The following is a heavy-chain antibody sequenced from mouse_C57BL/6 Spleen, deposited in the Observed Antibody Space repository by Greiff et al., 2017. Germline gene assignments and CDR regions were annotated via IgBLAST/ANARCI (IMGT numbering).Heavy chain of an antibody. V-gene: IGHV5-6*01. J-gene: IGHJ2*01. Sequence: EVHLVESGGDLVKPGGSLKLSCAASGFTFSSYGMSWVRQTPDKRLEWVATISSGGSYTYYPDSVKGRFTISRDNDKNTLYLQMSRLKSEDTAMYYCARGDGSSYFYFDYWGQGTTLTVSS. CDR2: ISSGGSYT. CDR1: GFTFSSYG. CDR3: ARGDGSSYFYFDY. D-gene: IGHD1-1*01.